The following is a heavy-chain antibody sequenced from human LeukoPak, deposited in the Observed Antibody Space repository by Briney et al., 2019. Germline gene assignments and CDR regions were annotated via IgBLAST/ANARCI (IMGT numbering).Heavy chain of an antibody. CDR3: AKDRASGSGSYSYRGFDY. Sequence: GGSLRLSCAASGFTFSGSAMHWVRQASGKGLEWVGRIRSKANSYATAYAASVKGRFTISRDDSKNTAYLQMNSLRAEDTAVYYCAKDRASGSGSYSYRGFDYWGQGTLVTVSS. J-gene: IGHJ4*02. V-gene: IGHV3-73*01. D-gene: IGHD6-19*01. CDR1: GFTFSGSA. CDR2: IRSKANSYAT.